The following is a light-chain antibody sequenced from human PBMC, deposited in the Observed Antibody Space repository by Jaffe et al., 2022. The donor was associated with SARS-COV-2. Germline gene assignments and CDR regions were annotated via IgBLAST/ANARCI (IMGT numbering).Light chain of an antibody. J-gene: IGKJ1*01. CDR2: DVS. CDR3: QQRGNWPRT. V-gene: IGKV3-11*01. CDR1: QTVSSY. Sequence: EIVLTQSPATLSLSPGERATLSCRASQTVSSYLAWYQQRPGQAPSLLIYDVSNRATGVPARFSGSGSGTDFTLTISSLEPEDFAVYYCQQRGNWPRTFGQGTKVEIK.